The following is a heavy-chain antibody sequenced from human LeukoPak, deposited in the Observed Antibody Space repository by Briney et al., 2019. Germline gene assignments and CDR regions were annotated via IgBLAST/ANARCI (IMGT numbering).Heavy chain of an antibody. CDR1: GFTFSYYG. D-gene: IGHD3-22*01. Sequence: GGSLSLSCAASGFTFSYYGMHWVRQAPGKGLEWVAVISYDGSNKYYAESVKGRFTISRDNSKNTLYLQMNSLRAEDTAVYYCAKDYYDSSGYYNDAFDMWGQGTMVTVSS. V-gene: IGHV3-30*18. J-gene: IGHJ3*02. CDR3: AKDYYDSSGYYNDAFDM. CDR2: ISYDGSNK.